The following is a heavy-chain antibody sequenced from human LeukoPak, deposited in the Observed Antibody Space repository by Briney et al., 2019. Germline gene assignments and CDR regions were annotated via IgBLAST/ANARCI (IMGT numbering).Heavy chain of an antibody. V-gene: IGHV3-15*01. CDR2: IKSKTDGGTT. CDR3: ARDPVISWETPGYSSSWYNWFDP. D-gene: IGHD6-13*01. CDR1: GFTFSNAW. J-gene: IGHJ5*02. Sequence: GGSLRLSCAASGFTFSNAWMSWVRQAPGKGLKWVGRIKSKTDGGTTDYAAPVKGRFTISRDDSKNTLYLQMISLRAEDTAVYYCARDPVISWETPGYSSSWYNWFDPWGQGTLVTVSS.